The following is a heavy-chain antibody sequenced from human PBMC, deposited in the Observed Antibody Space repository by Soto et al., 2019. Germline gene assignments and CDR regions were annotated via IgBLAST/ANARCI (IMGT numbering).Heavy chain of an antibody. CDR3: ARGYCSGGSCPRGAFDI. D-gene: IGHD2-15*01. Sequence: ASVKVSCKASGYTFTSYAMNWVRQAPGQRLEWMGWINAGNGNTKYSQKFQGRVTITRDTSASTAYMELSSLRSEDTAVYYCARGYCSGGSCPRGAFDIWGQGTMVTVSS. J-gene: IGHJ3*02. CDR1: GYTFTSYA. V-gene: IGHV1-3*01. CDR2: INAGNGNT.